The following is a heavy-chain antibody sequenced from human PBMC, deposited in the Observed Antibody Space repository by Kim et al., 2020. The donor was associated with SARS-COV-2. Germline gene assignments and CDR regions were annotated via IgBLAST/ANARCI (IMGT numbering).Heavy chain of an antibody. D-gene: IGHD3-9*01. Sequence: SRVTISVDTSKNQFSLKLSSVTAADTAVYYCAREEVGLTGYYRENWFDPWGQGTLVTVSS. V-gene: IGHV4-30-2*05. J-gene: IGHJ5*02. CDR3: AREEVGLTGYYRENWFDP.